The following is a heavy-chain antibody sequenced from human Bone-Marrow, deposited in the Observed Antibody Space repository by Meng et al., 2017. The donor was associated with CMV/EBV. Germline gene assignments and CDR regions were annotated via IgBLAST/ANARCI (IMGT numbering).Heavy chain of an antibody. CDR3: ARDSFYYYDSSGYAYFDY. CDR1: GGSISSSSYY. D-gene: IGHD3-22*01. V-gene: IGHV4-39*07. CDR2: IYYSGST. Sequence: GSLRLFCTVSGGSISSSSYYWGWIRQPPGKGLEWIGSIYYSGSTYYNPSLKSRVTISVDTSKNQFSLKLSSVTAADTAVYYCARDSFYYYDSSGYAYFDYWGQGTLVTVSS. J-gene: IGHJ4*02.